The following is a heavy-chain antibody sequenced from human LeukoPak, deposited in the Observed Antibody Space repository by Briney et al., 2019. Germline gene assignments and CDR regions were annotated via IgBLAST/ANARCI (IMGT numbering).Heavy chain of an antibody. V-gene: IGHV1-2*02. CDR2: IDPNSGGT. J-gene: IGHJ5*02. CDR1: GYTFTGYY. CDR3: ARDGKYCSSTSCYVSGWFDP. Sequence: GASVKVSCKASGYTFTGYYMHWVRQAPGQGLEWMGWIDPNSGGTNYAQKFQGRVTMTRDTSISTAYMELSRLRSDDTAVYYCARDGKYCSSTSCYVSGWFDPWGQGTLVTVSS. D-gene: IGHD2-2*01.